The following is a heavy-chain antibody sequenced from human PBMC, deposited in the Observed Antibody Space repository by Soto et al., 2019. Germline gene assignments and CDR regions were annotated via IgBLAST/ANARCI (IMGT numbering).Heavy chain of an antibody. CDR2: IKSITDGGTT. CDR3: STGPSTYGLDS. V-gene: IGHV3-15*01. CDR1: AFSFTNAS. D-gene: IGHD3-10*01. J-gene: IGHJ4*02. Sequence: PGGALLLSWGTSAFSFTNASMSWVRQAPGKGLEWVGRIKSITDGGTTDYAAPVKGRFTISRDDSNNTLYLQMNSLKTEDTAVYYCSTGPSTYGLDSWGQGTLVTVSS.